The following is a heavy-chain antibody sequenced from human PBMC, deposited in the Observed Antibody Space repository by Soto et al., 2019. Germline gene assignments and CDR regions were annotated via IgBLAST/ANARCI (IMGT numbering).Heavy chain of an antibody. V-gene: IGHV5-51*01. CDR3: ARVPIAATRYYYFDY. J-gene: IGHJ4*02. CDR1: GYSFTSYW. D-gene: IGHD6-25*01. CDR2: IYPGNSDT. Sequence: GESLKISCNGSGYSFTSYWISWVGQMPGKGLEWMGIIYPGNSDTRYSQSFQGQVTISADKSISTAYLQWSSLKASDTAMYYCARVPIAATRYYYFDYWGQGTLVTVSS.